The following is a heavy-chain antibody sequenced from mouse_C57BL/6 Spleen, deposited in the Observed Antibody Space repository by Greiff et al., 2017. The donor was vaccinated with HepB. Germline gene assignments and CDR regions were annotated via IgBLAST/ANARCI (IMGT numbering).Heavy chain of an antibody. V-gene: IGHV1-69*01. CDR1: GYTFTSYW. J-gene: IGHJ1*03. D-gene: IGHD1-1*01. CDR3: ARSYYGPHWYFDV. CDR2: IDPSDSYT. Sequence: QVQLQQPGAELVMPGASVKLSCKASGYTFTSYWMHWVKQRPGQGLEWIGEIDPSDSYTNYNQKFKGKSTLTVDKSSSTAYMQLSSLTSEDSAVYYCARSYYGPHWYFDVWGTGTTVTVSS.